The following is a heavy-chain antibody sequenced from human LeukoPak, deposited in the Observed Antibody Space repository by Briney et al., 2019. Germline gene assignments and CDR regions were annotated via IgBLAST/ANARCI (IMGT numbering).Heavy chain of an antibody. Sequence: SQTLSLTCAISGDSVSSNSAAWNWIRQSPSRGLEWLGRTYYRSKWYNDYAVSVKSRITINPDTSKNQFSLQLNSVTPEDTAVYYCAREGNGIVVVPAVMQGAFDIWGQGTMVTVSS. CDR3: AREGNGIVVVPAVMQGAFDI. D-gene: IGHD2-2*01. J-gene: IGHJ3*02. CDR2: TYYRSKWYN. V-gene: IGHV6-1*01. CDR1: GDSVSSNSAA.